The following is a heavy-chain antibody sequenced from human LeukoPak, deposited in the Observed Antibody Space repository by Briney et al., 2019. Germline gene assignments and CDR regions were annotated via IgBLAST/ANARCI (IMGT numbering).Heavy chain of an antibody. D-gene: IGHD2-15*01. J-gene: IGHJ4*02. V-gene: IGHV3-30*04. Sequence: GGSLRLSCAASGFTFSNYAMHWVRQAPGKGLEWVAVISYDGDTQYYKDSLRGRFTISRDNSKNTLYLHMNCLGAEDTAVYYCARANCGGTCFLIDYWGQGILVTVSS. CDR3: ARANCGGTCFLIDY. CDR1: GFTFSNYA. CDR2: ISYDGDTQ.